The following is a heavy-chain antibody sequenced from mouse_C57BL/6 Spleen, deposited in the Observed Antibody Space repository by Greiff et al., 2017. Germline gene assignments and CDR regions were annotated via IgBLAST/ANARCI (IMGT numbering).Heavy chain of an antibody. Sequence: EVMLVESGGGLVKPGGSLKLSCAASGFTFSSYAMSWVRQTPEKRLEWVATISDGGSYTYYPDNVKGRFTISRDNAKNNLYLQMSHLKSEDTAMYYCASPAYYSNWGYYAMDYWGQGTSVTVSS. D-gene: IGHD2-5*01. J-gene: IGHJ4*01. CDR1: GFTFSSYA. CDR3: ASPAYYSNWGYYAMDY. V-gene: IGHV5-4*03. CDR2: ISDGGSYT.